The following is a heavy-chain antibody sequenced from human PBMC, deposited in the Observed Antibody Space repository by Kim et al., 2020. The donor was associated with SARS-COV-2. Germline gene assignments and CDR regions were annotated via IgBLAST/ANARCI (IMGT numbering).Heavy chain of an antibody. V-gene: IGHV4-59*13. J-gene: IGHJ6*02. CDR1: GGSISSYY. Sequence: SETLSLTCTVSGGSISSYYWSWIRQPPGKGLEWIGYIYYSGSTNYNPSLKSRVTISVDTSKNQFSLKLSSVTAADTAVYYCARAIRGSSTLRYYYYYGMDVWGQGTKVTVSS. D-gene: IGHD6-6*01. CDR3: ARAIRGSSTLRYYYYYGMDV. CDR2: IYYSGST.